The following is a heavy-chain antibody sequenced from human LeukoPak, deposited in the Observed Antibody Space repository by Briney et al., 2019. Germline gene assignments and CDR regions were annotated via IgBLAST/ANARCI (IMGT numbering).Heavy chain of an antibody. D-gene: IGHD3-22*01. CDR1: GYSFTSYW. CDR3: ARATLGWSVLFSYDSSGYYPHHAFDI. CDR2: IYPGDSDT. V-gene: IGHV5-51*01. Sequence: GESLKISCKGSGYSFTSYWIGWVRQMPGKGLEWMGIIYPGDSDTRYSPSFQGQVTISADKSISTAYLQWSSLKASDTAMYYCARATLGWSVLFSYDSSGYYPHHAFDIWGQGKMVTVSS. J-gene: IGHJ3*02.